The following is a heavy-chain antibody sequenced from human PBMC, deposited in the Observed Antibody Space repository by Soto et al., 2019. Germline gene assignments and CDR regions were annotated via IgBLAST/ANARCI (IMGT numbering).Heavy chain of an antibody. V-gene: IGHV3-23*01. CDR3: AKLGAAADTYGMDV. CDR1: GFTFSSYA. CDR2: ISGSGGST. J-gene: IGHJ6*02. Sequence: GGSLRLSCAASGFTFSSYAMSWVRQAPGKGLEWVSAISGSGGSTYYADSVKGRFTISRDNSKNTLYLQMNSLRAEDTAVYYCAKLGAAADTYGMDVWGQGTTVTVSS. D-gene: IGHD6-13*01.